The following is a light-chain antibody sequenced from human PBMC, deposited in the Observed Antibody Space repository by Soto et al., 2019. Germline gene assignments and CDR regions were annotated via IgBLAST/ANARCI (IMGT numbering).Light chain of an antibody. Sequence: IQLTQSPSSLSASVGDRVTITCRASQGIGSYLAWYQQKPGEAPKLLIFAASTLQSGVPSRFSGSGSGTDFTLTISSLQAEDFAVYYCQQRSNWPWTFGQGTKVDIK. V-gene: IGKV1-9*01. CDR2: AAS. J-gene: IGKJ1*01. CDR1: QGIGSY. CDR3: QQRSNWPWT.